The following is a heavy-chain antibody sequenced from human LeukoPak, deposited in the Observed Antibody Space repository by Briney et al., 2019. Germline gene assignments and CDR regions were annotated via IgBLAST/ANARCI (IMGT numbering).Heavy chain of an antibody. CDR2: IYYSGST. CDR1: GGSISSYY. Sequence: SETLSLTCTVSGGSISSYYWSWIRQPPGKGLEWIGYIYYSGSTNYNPSLKSRVTISVDTFKNQFSLKLSSVTAADTAVYYCAREVGATSAFDIWGQGTMVTVSS. CDR3: AREVGATSAFDI. V-gene: IGHV4-59*01. J-gene: IGHJ3*02. D-gene: IGHD1-26*01.